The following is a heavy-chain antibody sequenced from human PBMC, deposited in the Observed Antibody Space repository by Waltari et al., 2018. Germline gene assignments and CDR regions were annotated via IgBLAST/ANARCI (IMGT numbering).Heavy chain of an antibody. CDR3: ASGDRGYSYSFDY. V-gene: IGHV4-59*01. CDR2: IYYSGST. Sequence: QVQLQESGPGLVKPSETLSLTCTVSGGSLSSYYWSWLRQPPGKGLEWIGYIYYSGSTNYNPSLKSRVTISVDTSKNQFSLKLSSVTAADTAVYYCASGDRGYSYSFDYWGQGTLVTVSS. CDR1: GGSLSSYY. D-gene: IGHD5-18*01. J-gene: IGHJ4*02.